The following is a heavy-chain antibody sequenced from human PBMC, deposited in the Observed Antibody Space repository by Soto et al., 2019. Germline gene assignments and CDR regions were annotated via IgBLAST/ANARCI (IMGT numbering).Heavy chain of an antibody. J-gene: IGHJ5*02. Sequence: QVQLQQWGAGLLKPSETLSLTCAVYGGSFSGYYWSWIRQPPGKGLEWIGEINHSGSTNYNPSLKSRVNISVDTSKNQFSLKLSAVTAADTAVYYCARGRGYDFWSGYYTGQNRTNWFDPWGQGTLVTVSS. D-gene: IGHD3-3*01. V-gene: IGHV4-34*01. CDR1: GGSFSGYY. CDR2: INHSGST. CDR3: ARGRGYDFWSGYYTGQNRTNWFDP.